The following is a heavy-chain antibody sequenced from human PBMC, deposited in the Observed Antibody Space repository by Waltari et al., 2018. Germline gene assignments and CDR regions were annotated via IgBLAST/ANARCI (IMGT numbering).Heavy chain of an antibody. CDR3: AREYSSSWYVVDY. CDR1: GYTFTSYA. Sequence: QVQLVQSGSELKKPGASVKVSCKASGYTFTSYAMNWVRQAPGQGLEWMGRINPNSGGTNYAQKFQGRVTMTRDTSISTAYMELSRLRSDDTAVYYCAREYSSSWYVVDYWGQGTLVTVSS. V-gene: IGHV1-2*06. J-gene: IGHJ4*02. CDR2: INPNSGGT. D-gene: IGHD6-13*01.